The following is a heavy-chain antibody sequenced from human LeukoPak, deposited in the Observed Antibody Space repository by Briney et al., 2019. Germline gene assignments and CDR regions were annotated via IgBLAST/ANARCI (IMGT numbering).Heavy chain of an antibody. D-gene: IGHD3-10*01. J-gene: IGHJ4*02. V-gene: IGHV1-2*02. CDR3: GRPDFGSGNYYPPPH. CDR1: GYTFTDYY. CDR2: INPSNGGT. Sequence: ASVKVSCKASGYTFTDYYIHWVRQAPGQGLEYMGWINPSNGGTNYAQNFQGRVTMARDTSISTVYMELSRLRSDDTAVYYCGRPDFGSGNYYPPPHWGQGTLVTVSS.